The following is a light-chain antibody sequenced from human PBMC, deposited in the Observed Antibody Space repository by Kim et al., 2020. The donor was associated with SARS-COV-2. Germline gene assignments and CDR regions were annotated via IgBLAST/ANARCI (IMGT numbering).Light chain of an antibody. Sequence: SYELTQPPSVSVSPGQTASITCSGDNLGNKYACWYQQKSGQSPVLVMYQDNKRPSGVPERFSGSNSGNTATLTISGTQAMDEADYHCQACDSSNWVFGG. V-gene: IGLV3-1*01. CDR3: QACDSSNWV. CDR1: NLGNKY. J-gene: IGLJ3*02. CDR2: QDN.